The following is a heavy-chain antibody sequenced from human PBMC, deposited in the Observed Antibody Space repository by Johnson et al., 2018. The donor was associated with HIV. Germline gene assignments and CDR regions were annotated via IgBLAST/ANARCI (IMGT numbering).Heavy chain of an antibody. J-gene: IGHJ3*02. D-gene: IGHD3-22*01. CDR3: ARDPELDYFDNRAFDI. CDR1: GFDLEYYA. Sequence: VQLVESGGGVVQPGRSLRLSCAASGFDLEYYAMSWVRQAPGKGLEWIAAISGSGSSSFYADSVKGRFTISRDNSKNTLYLQMNSLRAEDTAVYYCARDPELDYFDNRAFDIWGQGTMVTVSS. CDR2: ISGSGSSS. V-gene: IGHV3-23*04.